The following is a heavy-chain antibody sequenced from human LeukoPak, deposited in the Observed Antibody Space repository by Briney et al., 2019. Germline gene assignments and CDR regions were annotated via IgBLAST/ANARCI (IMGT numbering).Heavy chain of an antibody. J-gene: IGHJ4*02. V-gene: IGHV1-18*01. Sequence: ASVKVSCKASGYTFTSYGISWVRQAPGQGLEWMGWISAYNGNTNYAQKLQGRFTMTTDTSTSTAYMELRSLRSDDTAVYYCARDFRPLNWGSSYYFDYWGQGTLVTVSS. CDR1: GYTFTSYG. D-gene: IGHD7-27*01. CDR2: ISAYNGNT. CDR3: ARDFRPLNWGSSYYFDY.